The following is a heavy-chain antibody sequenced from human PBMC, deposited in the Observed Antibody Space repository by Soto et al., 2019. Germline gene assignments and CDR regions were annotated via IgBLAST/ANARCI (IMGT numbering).Heavy chain of an antibody. J-gene: IGHJ6*02. V-gene: IGHV1-18*04. CDR2: ISAYNGNT. D-gene: IGHD3-10*01. Sequence: ASVKVSCKASGYTFTSYGISWVRQAPGQGLEWMGWISAYNGNTNYAQKLQGRVTMTTDTSTSTAYMELRSLRSDDTAVYYCARELSHPLLDYYGSGSYCCGMDVWGQGTTVTVFS. CDR3: ARELSHPLLDYYGSGSYCCGMDV. CDR1: GYTFTSYG.